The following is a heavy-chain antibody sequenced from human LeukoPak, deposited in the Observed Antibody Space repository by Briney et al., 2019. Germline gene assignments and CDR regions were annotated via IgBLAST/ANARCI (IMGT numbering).Heavy chain of an antibody. CDR1: GFVVNDYY. V-gene: IGHV3-11*01. CDR3: AREQWFRWEF. Sequence: GGSLRLSCAASGFVVNDYYMNWIRLAPGKGLEWVSYISSRDNLIYYADSVKGRFTISTDNAKNAVFLQQNRLTVEDTAVYYCAREQWFRWEFWGQGVLVTVSS. J-gene: IGHJ4*02. D-gene: IGHD3-10*01. CDR2: ISSRDNLI.